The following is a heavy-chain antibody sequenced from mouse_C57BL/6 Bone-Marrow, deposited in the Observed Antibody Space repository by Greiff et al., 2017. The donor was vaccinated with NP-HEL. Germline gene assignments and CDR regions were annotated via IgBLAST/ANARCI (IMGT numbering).Heavy chain of an antibody. CDR3: ARDYSNLHRYFDV. J-gene: IGHJ1*03. CDR2: IDPEDGDT. D-gene: IGHD2-5*01. V-gene: IGHV14-2*01. Sequence: VQLQQSGVELVKPGASVKLSCTASGFTIKDYYMHWVKQRPEQGLEWIGRIDPEDGDTKYAPKFQGKATMTADTSSNTAYLQLSSLTSEDTAVYYCARDYSNLHRYFDVGGTGTAVTVTS. CDR1: GFTIKDYY.